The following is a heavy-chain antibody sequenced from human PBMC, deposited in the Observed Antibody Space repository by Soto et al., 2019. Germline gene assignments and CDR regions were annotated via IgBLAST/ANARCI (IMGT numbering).Heavy chain of an antibody. J-gene: IGHJ3*02. Sequence: GESLKISCKGSGSSFTSYWIGWVLQMLGQGLEWMGIIYPGDSDTRYSPSFQGQVTISAYKSISTAYLQWSSLKASDTATYYCARPLIWDVVVPAAAHGYDAFDIWGQGTMVTGS. CDR1: GSSFTSYW. V-gene: IGHV5-51*01. D-gene: IGHD2-2*01. CDR3: ARPLIWDVVVPAAAHGYDAFDI. CDR2: IYPGDSDT.